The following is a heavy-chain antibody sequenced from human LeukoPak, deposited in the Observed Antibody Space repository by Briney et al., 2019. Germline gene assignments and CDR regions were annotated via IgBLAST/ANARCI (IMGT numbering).Heavy chain of an antibody. CDR3: ARDTPAATDY. Sequence: KPSETLSLTCTVSGGSISSGDYYWRWLRQPPGKGLEWIGYIYYSGSTYYNPSLKSRVTISVDTSKNQFSLKLSSVTAADTAVYYCARDTPAATDYWGQGTLVTVSS. D-gene: IGHD2-2*01. J-gene: IGHJ4*02. CDR1: GGSISSGDYY. CDR2: IYYSGST. V-gene: IGHV4-30-4*01.